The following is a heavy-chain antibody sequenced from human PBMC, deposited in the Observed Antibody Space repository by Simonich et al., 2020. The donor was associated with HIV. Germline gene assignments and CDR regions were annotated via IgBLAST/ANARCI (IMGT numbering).Heavy chain of an antibody. J-gene: IGHJ1*01. Sequence: QVQLQQWGAGLLKPSETLSLTCSVYGGSFSGYYWSWIRQPPGKGLEWIGEKNNSGSTNYNPSLKSRVTISVDTSKNQFSLKLSSVTAADTAVYYCARLTAGGLGEYFQHWGQGTLVTVSS. CDR1: GGSFSGYY. CDR2: KNNSGST. V-gene: IGHV4-34*01. CDR3: ARLTAGGLGEYFQH. D-gene: IGHD6-13*01.